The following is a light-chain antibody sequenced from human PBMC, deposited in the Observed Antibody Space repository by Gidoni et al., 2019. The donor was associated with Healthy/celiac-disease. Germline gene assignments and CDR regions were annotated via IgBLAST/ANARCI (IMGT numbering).Light chain of an antibody. CDR2: DAS. V-gene: IGKV1-5*01. CDR1: QSISSW. CDR3: QQYNSYPYT. Sequence: DIQMTPSPSTLSASVGDRVTITCRASQSISSWLAWYQQKPGKAPKLLIYDASRLESGVPSRFSGSGSGTEFTLTSSSLQPDDFATYYCQQYNSYPYTFGQGTKLEIK. J-gene: IGKJ2*01.